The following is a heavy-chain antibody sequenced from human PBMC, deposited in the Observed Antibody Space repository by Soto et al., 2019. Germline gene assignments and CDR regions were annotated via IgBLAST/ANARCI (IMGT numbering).Heavy chain of an antibody. J-gene: IGHJ4*02. D-gene: IGHD1-1*01. Sequence: PSWTVSLTCTVYGGCSSSSRYYWCWIRQPTGKGLEWVGSIYYGGSTNYNPSVRSRVTISVDTSKNQFSLQLSSVTAADTAVYYWARRNRGGSTRGQGP. CDR3: ARRNRGGST. V-gene: IGHV4-39*01. CDR1: GGCSSSSRYY. CDR2: IYYGGST.